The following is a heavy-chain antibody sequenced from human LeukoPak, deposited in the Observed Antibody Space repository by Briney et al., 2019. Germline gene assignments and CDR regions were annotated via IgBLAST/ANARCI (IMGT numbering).Heavy chain of an antibody. Sequence: GGSLRLSCAASGFTFSSYEMNWVRQAPGKGLEWVSYISSSGSTIYYADSVKGRFTISRDNAKNSLYLQMNSLRAEDTAVYYCARFVVVPAAIGEGYYYYYMDVWGKGTTVTISS. J-gene: IGHJ6*03. CDR1: GFTFSSYE. V-gene: IGHV3-48*03. CDR3: ARFVVVPAAIGEGYYYYYMDV. D-gene: IGHD2-2*02. CDR2: ISSSGSTI.